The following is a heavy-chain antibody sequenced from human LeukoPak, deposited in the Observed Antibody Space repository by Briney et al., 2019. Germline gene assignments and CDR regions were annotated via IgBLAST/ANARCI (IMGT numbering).Heavy chain of an antibody. CDR1: GGSIRSGSHY. CDR2: IYYSGST. D-gene: IGHD3-22*01. Sequence: SETLSLTCTVSGGSIRSGSHYWAWIRQPPGKGLGWIGSIYYSGSTYYNPSLENRVTISIDTSKNHFSLKLSSLSAADTSVYYCAKRDDSGGNLVDLWGQGTLVTVS. CDR3: AKRDDSGGNLVDL. J-gene: IGHJ4*02. V-gene: IGHV4-39*02.